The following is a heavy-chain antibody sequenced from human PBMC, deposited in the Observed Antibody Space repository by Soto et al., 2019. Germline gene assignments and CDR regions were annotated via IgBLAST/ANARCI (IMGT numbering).Heavy chain of an antibody. CDR1: GVSINIGGYY. D-gene: IGHD1-1*01. CDR2: IYYTGST. V-gene: IGHV4-31*03. Sequence: QVQLQESGPGLVKPSQTLSLTCTVSGVSINIGGYYWGWIRQHPGKGLEWIGYIYYTGSTYYTASLKSRITMSLDTSKNQFSLKLSSVTVADTAVYYCARGSQLERDALDIWGQGTMVTVSS. J-gene: IGHJ3*02. CDR3: ARGSQLERDALDI.